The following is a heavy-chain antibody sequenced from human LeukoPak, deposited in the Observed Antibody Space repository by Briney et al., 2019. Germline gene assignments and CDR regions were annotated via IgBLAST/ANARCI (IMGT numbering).Heavy chain of an antibody. J-gene: IGHJ4*02. CDR2: ISGSGGST. V-gene: IGHV3-23*01. CDR3: AKGYYDILTGYYPEGHFDY. D-gene: IGHD3-9*01. Sequence: GGSLRLSCAASGFTFSSYAMSWVRQAPGKGLEWVSAISGSGGSTYYADSVKGRFTISRDNSKNTLYLQMNSLRAEDTAVYYCAKGYYDILTGYYPEGHFDYWGQGTLVTVSS. CDR1: GFTFSSYA.